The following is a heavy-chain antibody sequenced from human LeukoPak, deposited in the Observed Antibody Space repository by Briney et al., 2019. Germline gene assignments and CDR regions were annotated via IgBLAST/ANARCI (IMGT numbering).Heavy chain of an antibody. CDR1: GGSISSSSYY. V-gene: IGHV4-39*07. Sequence: TSETLSLTCTVSGGSISSSSYYWGWIRQPPGKGLEWIGSIYYSGSTYYNPSLKSRVTISVDTSKNQFSLKLSSVTAADTAVYYCARDNNWNYVQNWGQGTLVTVSS. CDR3: ARDNNWNYVQN. CDR2: IYYSGST. D-gene: IGHD1-7*01. J-gene: IGHJ4*02.